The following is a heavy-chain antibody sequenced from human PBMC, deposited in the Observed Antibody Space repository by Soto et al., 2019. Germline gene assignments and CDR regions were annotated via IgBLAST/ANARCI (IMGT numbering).Heavy chain of an antibody. CDR2: IDPSDSYT. CDR3: ARQISGYDFYYYYGMDV. V-gene: IGHV5-10-1*01. CDR1: GYSFTSYW. J-gene: IGHJ6*02. D-gene: IGHD5-12*01. Sequence: CKGSGYSFTSYWISWVRQMPGKGLEWMGRIDPSDSYTNYSPSFQGHVTISADKSISTAYLQWSSLKASDTAMYYCARQISGYDFYYYYGMDVWGQGTTVTVSS.